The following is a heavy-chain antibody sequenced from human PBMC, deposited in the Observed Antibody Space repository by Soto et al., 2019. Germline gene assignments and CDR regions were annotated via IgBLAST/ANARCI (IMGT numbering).Heavy chain of an antibody. CDR1: GFTFSGSA. D-gene: IGHD2-15*01. V-gene: IGHV3-73*02. J-gene: IGHJ3*02. Sequence: EVPLVESGGDLVQPGESLKLSCAAAGFTFSGSAIHWVRQSSGKGLEWVGRIRSKANSYTTAYAASVKGRFTIYRDDSQSTAFMHMSGLKIDDTAVYYCTTALYCSGGSCCEAGDAFDIWGQGTMVTVSS. CDR3: TTALYCSGGSCCEAGDAFDI. CDR2: IRSKANSYTT.